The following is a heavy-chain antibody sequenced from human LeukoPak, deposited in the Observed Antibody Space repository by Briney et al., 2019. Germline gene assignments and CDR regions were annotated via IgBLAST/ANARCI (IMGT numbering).Heavy chain of an antibody. V-gene: IGHV3-48*03. CDR3: ARRGSFPDY. CDR1: GFTFSSYE. CDR2: ISTSGSTI. J-gene: IGHJ4*02. D-gene: IGHD1-26*01. Sequence: PGRSLRLSCAASGFTFSSYEMNWVRQAPGKGLEWVSYISTSGSTIYYADSVKGRFTISRDNAKNSLYLQMNSLRAEDTAVYYCARRGSFPDYWGQGTLVTVSS.